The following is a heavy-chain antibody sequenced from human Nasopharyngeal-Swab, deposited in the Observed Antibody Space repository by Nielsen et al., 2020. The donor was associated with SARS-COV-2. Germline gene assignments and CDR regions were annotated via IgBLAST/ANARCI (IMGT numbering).Heavy chain of an antibody. D-gene: IGHD5-12*01. CDR3: AKDRDSGDDSDDYYHYYG. CDR2: ISGSDYTT. CDR1: GFTFRSYA. Sequence: GESLKTSCAASGFTFRSYAISWVRQAPGKGLEWVSVISGSDYTTYYADSVKGRFTISRDNSKNTVNLQMNSLRVEDTAIYYCAKDRDSGDDSDDYYHYYG. V-gene: IGHV3-23*01. J-gene: IGHJ6*01.